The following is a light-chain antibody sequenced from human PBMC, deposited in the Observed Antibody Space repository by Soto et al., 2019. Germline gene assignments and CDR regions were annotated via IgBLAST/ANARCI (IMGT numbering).Light chain of an antibody. Sequence: SYELTQPPSVSVSPGQTANITCSGNTLGSKFVFWYQQKAGQSPMVVIYEDTKRPSGIPERFSGSNSGNTATLTISGTQAMDEADFYCQAWDSCTLVFGGGNKVTV. V-gene: IGLV3-1*01. J-gene: IGLJ2*01. CDR3: QAWDSCTLV. CDR2: EDT. CDR1: TLGSKF.